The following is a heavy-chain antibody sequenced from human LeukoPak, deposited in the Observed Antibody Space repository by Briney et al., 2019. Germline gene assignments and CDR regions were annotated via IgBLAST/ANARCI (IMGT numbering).Heavy chain of an antibody. D-gene: IGHD1-26*01. CDR2: INHSGST. CDR1: GGSFSGYY. J-gene: IGHJ4*02. V-gene: IGHV4-34*01. CDR3: ARVGGSSSHFDY. Sequence: SETLSLTCAVYGGSFSGYYWSWIRQPPGKGLEWIGEINHSGSTNYNPSLKSRVTISVDTSKNQFSLKLSSVTAADTAVYYCARVGGSSSHFDYWGQGTLVTVSS.